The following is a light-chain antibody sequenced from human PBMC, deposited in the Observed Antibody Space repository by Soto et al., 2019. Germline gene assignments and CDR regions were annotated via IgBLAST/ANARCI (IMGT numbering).Light chain of an antibody. CDR1: QSVSSN. CDR3: QQYNNWPQT. Sequence: EIVMTQSPATLSVSPGERATLSCRASQSVSSNLAWYQQKPGQAPRLLIYGASTRATGIPARFSGSGSGTEFTLTISSLPSEDFEVYYCQQYNNWPQTFGKGTNVEIK. J-gene: IGKJ1*01. V-gene: IGKV3-15*01. CDR2: GAS.